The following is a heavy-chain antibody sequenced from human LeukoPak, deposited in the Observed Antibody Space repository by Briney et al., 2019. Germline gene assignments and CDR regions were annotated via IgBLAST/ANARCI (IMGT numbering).Heavy chain of an antibody. Sequence: GGSLRLSCAVSGFTFSRSTMNWVRRAPGKGLEWVSGIGGSGITTYYADSVKGRFTISRDNSKNTLYLQMNSLRAEDTAVYYCAKESVGATGGEDIWGQGTMVTVSS. J-gene: IGHJ3*02. D-gene: IGHD1-26*01. V-gene: IGHV3-23*01. CDR1: GFTFSRST. CDR3: AKESVGATGGEDI. CDR2: IGGSGITT.